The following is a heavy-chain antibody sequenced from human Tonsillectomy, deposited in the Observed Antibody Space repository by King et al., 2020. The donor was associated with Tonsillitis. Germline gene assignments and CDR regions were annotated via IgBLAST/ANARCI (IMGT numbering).Heavy chain of an antibody. CDR2: VYTSGST. CDR1: GGSINSFY. J-gene: IGHJ2*01. Sequence: VQLQESGPGLVKPSETLSLTCTVSGGSINSFYWSWIRQPAGKGLEWIGRVYTSGSTNYNPSLQSRVTLSVDTSKNQFSLKRSSVTAADTAVYYCARGIVGATSIWYFDLWGRGTLVTVSS. V-gene: IGHV4-4*07. CDR3: ARGIVGATSIWYFDL. D-gene: IGHD1-26*01.